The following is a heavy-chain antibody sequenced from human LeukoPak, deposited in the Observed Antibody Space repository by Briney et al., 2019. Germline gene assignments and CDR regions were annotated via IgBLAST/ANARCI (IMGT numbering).Heavy chain of an antibody. CDR1: GYTLTNYW. CDR3: ARHAGAYTSGWYEDH. V-gene: IGHV5-51*01. J-gene: IGHJ4*02. CDR2: IYPSDSDT. D-gene: IGHD6-19*01. Sequence: GESLKISCKGSGYTLTNYWIGWVRQMPGKGLEWMGVIYPSDSDTRYSPSFQGQVTISADKSITTAYLQWSSLKASDTAMYYCARHAGAYTSGWYEDHWGQGTLVTVSS.